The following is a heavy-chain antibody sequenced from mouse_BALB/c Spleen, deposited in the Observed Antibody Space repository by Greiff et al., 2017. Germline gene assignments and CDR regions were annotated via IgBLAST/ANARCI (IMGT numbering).Heavy chain of an antibody. Sequence: VQLKQSGPELVKPGASVKIPCKASGYTFTDYNMDWVKQSHGKSLEWIGDINPTTGGTIYNQKFKGKATLTVDKSSCTAYMELRSLTSEDTAVYYCARHSSGYGFAYWGQGTLVTVSA. J-gene: IGHJ3*01. CDR3: ARHSSGYGFAY. D-gene: IGHD3-1*01. CDR1: GYTFTDYN. CDR2: INPTTGGT. V-gene: IGHV1-18*01.